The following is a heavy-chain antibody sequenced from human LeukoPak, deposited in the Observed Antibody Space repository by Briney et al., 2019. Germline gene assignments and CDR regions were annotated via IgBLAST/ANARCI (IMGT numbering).Heavy chain of an antibody. CDR3: AKEAFDI. J-gene: IGHJ3*02. V-gene: IGHV3-23*01. CDR1: GGSFSGYY. Sequence: ETLSLTCAVYGGSFSGYYWSWIRQPPGKGLEWVSAISGSAGSTYYADSVKGRFTIFRDNSKNTLYLQMNSLRAEDTALYYCAKEAFDIWGQGTMVTVSS. CDR2: ISGSAGST.